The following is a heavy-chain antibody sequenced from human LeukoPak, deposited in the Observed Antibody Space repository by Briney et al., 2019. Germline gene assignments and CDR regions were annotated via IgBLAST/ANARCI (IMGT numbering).Heavy chain of an antibody. CDR3: ARRGVVVPAAIRGTFGY. Sequence: PSETLSLTCTVSGGSISSSSYYWSWIRQPPGKGLEWIGEINHSGSTNYNPSLKSRVTISVDTSKNQFSLKLSSVTAADTAVYYCARRGVVVPAAIRGTFGYWGQGTLVTVSS. J-gene: IGHJ4*02. D-gene: IGHD2-2*01. CDR2: INHSGST. CDR1: GGSISSSSYY. V-gene: IGHV4-39*07.